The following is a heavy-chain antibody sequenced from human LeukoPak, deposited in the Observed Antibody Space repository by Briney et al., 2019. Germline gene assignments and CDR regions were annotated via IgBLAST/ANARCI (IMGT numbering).Heavy chain of an antibody. CDR1: GFTFSSYE. CDR2: VKEDGSET. CDR3: ARSFYGDAD. J-gene: IGHJ4*02. D-gene: IGHD4-17*01. Sequence: GGSLRPSCAASGFTFSSYEMNWVRQAPGKGLEWVASVKEDGSETYYVDSVKGRFTISRDNAKNSLYLQMNSLRAEDTAVYYCARSFYGDADWGQGTLVTVSS. V-gene: IGHV3-7*04.